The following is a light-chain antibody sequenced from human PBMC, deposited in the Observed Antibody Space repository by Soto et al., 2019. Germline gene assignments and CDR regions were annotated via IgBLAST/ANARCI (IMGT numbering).Light chain of an antibody. CDR1: QSISRY. CDR2: AAS. Sequence: DIQRTQSPSSLSASVGDRVTITCRARQSISRYLNWYQQKPGKAPKILISAASSLVSGVPSKFSGSGSGTDFTLTISSLQPEDFATYYCQQTYSTPLTFGGGTKVEIK. CDR3: QQTYSTPLT. J-gene: IGKJ4*01. V-gene: IGKV1-39*01.